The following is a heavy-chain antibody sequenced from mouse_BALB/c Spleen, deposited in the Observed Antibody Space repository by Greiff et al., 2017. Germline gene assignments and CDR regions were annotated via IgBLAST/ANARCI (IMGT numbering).Heavy chain of an antibody. CDR3: ARGGTSIYYYGSFDY. D-gene: IGHD1-1*01. Sequence: QVQLQESGPGLVAPSQSLSITCTVSGFSLTSYGVHWVRQPPGKGLEWLGVIWAGGSTNYNSALMSRLSISKDNSKSQVFLKMNSLQTDDTAMYYCARGGTSIYYYGSFDYWGQGTTLTVSS. J-gene: IGHJ2*01. CDR1: GFSLTSYG. CDR2: IWAGGST. V-gene: IGHV2-9*02.